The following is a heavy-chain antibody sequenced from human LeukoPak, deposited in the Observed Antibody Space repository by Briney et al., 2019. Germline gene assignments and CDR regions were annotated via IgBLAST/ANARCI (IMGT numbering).Heavy chain of an antibody. Sequence: GGSLRLSCAASGLTFNNYWMDWVRQAPGKGLVWVSRINSDGSSTSYADSVKGRFTISRDNAKNTLYLQINSLRVEDTAVYYCVSGIEAALYWGQGTLLTVSS. J-gene: IGHJ4*02. CDR3: VSGIEAALY. V-gene: IGHV3-74*01. CDR1: GLTFNNYW. CDR2: INSDGSST. D-gene: IGHD6-13*01.